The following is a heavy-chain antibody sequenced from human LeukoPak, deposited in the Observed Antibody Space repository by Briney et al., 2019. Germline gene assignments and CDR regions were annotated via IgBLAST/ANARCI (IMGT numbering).Heavy chain of an antibody. CDR3: ARHYGP. CDR1: GASLSTTYNY. D-gene: IGHD3-10*01. CDR2: IYYSGST. Sequence: SETLSLTCSVSGASLSTTYNYWAWIRQPPGKGLEWIGSIYYSGSTYYNPSLKSRVTISVGTSKNQFSLKLNSVTATDTAVYYCARHYGPWGQGTLVTVSS. J-gene: IGHJ4*02. V-gene: IGHV4-39*01.